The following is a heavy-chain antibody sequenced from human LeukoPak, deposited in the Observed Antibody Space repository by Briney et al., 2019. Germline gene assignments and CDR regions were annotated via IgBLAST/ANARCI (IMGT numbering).Heavy chain of an antibody. CDR2: IKQDGSEK. CDR1: GFTFRNFW. V-gene: IGHV3-7*01. Sequence: GGSLRLSFGASGFTFRNFWMNWVRQAPGKGLEWVANIKQDGSEKYYVDSVKGRFTISRDNAKNSLYLQMNSLRAEDTAVYYCARDLSYSSSSGEYYWGQGTLVTVSS. D-gene: IGHD6-6*01. CDR3: ARDLSYSSSSGEYY. J-gene: IGHJ4*02.